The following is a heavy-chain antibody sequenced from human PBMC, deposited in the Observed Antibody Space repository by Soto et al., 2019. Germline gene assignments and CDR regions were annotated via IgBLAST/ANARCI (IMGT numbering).Heavy chain of an antibody. Sequence: QVQLQESGPGLVKPSETLSLTCTVSGGSVSGGGYYWSWIRQPPGKGLGWIGYIYYSGSTNYNPSLKSRVTISVDTSKNQFSVKLSSVTAADTAVYYCARVDDSSGYPNFDYWGQGTLVTVSS. CDR1: GGSVSGGGYY. D-gene: IGHD3-22*01. CDR2: IYYSGST. V-gene: IGHV4-61*08. CDR3: ARVDDSSGYPNFDY. J-gene: IGHJ4*02.